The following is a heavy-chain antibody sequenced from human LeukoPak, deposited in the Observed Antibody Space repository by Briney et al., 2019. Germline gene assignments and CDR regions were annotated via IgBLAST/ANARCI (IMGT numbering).Heavy chain of an antibody. CDR1: GGTFSSYA. D-gene: IGHD1-26*01. CDR3: ARSPQWGGY. V-gene: IGHV1-45*02. CDR2: ITPFNGNT. J-gene: IGHJ4*02. Sequence: NVASVKVSCKASGGTFSSYAISWVRQAPGQALEWMGWITPFNGNTNYAQKFQDRVTITRDRSMSTAYMELSSLRSEDTAMYYCARSPQWGGYWGQGTLVTVSS.